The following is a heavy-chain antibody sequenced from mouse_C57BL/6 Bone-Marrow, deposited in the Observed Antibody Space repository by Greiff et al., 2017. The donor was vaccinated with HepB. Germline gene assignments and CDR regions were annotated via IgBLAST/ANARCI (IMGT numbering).Heavy chain of an antibody. D-gene: IGHD1-1*01. CDR1: GYSITSDY. Sequence: VQLKESGPGLAKPSQTLSLPCSVTGYSITSDYWNWIRKFPGNKLEYMGYISYSGSTYYNPSLKSRISITRDTSKNQYYLQLNSVTTEDTATYYCARGSYYYGSTPYWYFDVWGTGTTVTVSS. CDR3: ARGSYYYGSTPYWYFDV. V-gene: IGHV3-8*01. CDR2: ISYSGST. J-gene: IGHJ1*03.